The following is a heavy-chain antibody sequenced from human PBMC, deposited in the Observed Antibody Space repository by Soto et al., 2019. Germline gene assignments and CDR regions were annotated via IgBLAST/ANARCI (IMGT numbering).Heavy chain of an antibody. CDR2: ISSNSETM. V-gene: IGHV3-48*02. J-gene: IGHJ4*02. CDR1: GFDFSSSG. CDR3: AKIGAVDC. Sequence: DVQLVETGGGLVQPGGSLRLSCAASGFDFSSSGMIWVRQSPEKGLEWVSYISSNSETMYYADSVKGRFTISRDNAKNSLFLQMNSLRDEDTAVYFCAKIGAVDCWRQGTLVTVSS. D-gene: IGHD3-16*01.